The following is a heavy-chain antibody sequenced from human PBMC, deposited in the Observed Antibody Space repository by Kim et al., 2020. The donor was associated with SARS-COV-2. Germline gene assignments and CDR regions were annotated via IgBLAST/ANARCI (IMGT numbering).Heavy chain of an antibody. Sequence: GGSLRLSCAASGFTFSSYGMHWVRQAPGKGLEWVAIISYDGGFKYYADSVKGRFTISRDNSKNTLYLQMNSLRAEDTAVYYCAKDVGATVTTFKFLDYWGQGTLVTVSS. CDR2: ISYDGGFK. CDR3: AKDVGATVTTFKFLDY. J-gene: IGHJ4*02. V-gene: IGHV3-30*18. D-gene: IGHD4-17*01. CDR1: GFTFSSYG.